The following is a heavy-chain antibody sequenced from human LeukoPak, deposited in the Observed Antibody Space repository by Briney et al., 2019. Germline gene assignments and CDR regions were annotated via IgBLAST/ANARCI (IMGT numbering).Heavy chain of an antibody. CDR2: IRYDGSNK. CDR3: AKDVDYGSGSYSDY. V-gene: IGHV3-30*02. J-gene: IGHJ4*02. CDR1: EFTFSSYG. Sequence: PGGSLRLSCAASEFTFSSYGMHWVRQAPGKGLEWVAFIRYDGSNKYYADSVKGRFTISRDNSKNTLYLQMNSLRAEDTAVYYCAKDVDYGSGSYSDYWGQGTLVTVSS. D-gene: IGHD3-10*01.